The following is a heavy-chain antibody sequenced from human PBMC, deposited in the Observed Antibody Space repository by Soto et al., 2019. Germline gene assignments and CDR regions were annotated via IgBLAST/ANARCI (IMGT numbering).Heavy chain of an antibody. D-gene: IGHD2-2*01. Sequence: EVQLVETGGGLIQPGGALILSCAASGFIVSSKYMSWLRQAPGKGLEWVSILYSDGNTYYADSVKDRFTVSRDNSKNTLNLQMNSLRPEDTAVYFCARGRGTCVVTTCYLPFDSWGQGALVTVSS. CDR2: LYSDGNT. V-gene: IGHV3-53*02. CDR3: ARGRGTCVVTTCYLPFDS. J-gene: IGHJ4*02. CDR1: GFIVSSKY.